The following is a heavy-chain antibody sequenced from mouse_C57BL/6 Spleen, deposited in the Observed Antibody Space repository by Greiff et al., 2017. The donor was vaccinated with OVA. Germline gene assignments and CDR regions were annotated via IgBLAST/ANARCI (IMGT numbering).Heavy chain of an antibody. V-gene: IGHV1-5*01. CDR2: IYPGNSDT. D-gene: IGHD2-5*01. CDR1: GYTFTSYW. J-gene: IGHJ3*01. CDR3: TKDYSNPFAY. Sequence: EVQLQQSGTVLARPGASVKMSCKTSGYTFTSYWMHWVKQRPGQGLEWIGAIYPGNSDTSYNQKFKGKAKLTAGTSASTAYMELSSLTNEDSAVYYCTKDYSNPFAYWGQGTLVTVSA.